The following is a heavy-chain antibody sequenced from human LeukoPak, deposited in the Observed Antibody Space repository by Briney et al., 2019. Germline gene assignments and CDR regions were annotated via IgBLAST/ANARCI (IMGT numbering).Heavy chain of an antibody. CDR3: ARGSSSWYLDY. CDR1: GFTFSSYW. CDR2: INSDGSST. V-gene: IGHV3-74*01. D-gene: IGHD6-13*01. Sequence: GSLRLSCAASGFTFSSYWMHWVRQAPGKGLVWVSRINSDGSSTSYADSVKGRFTISRGNAKNTLYLQMNSLRAEDTAVYYCARGSSSWYLDYWGQGTLVTVSS. J-gene: IGHJ4*02.